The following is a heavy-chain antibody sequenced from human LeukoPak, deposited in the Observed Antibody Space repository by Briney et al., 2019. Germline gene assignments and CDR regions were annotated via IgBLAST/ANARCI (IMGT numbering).Heavy chain of an antibody. J-gene: IGHJ4*02. CDR1: GDSISSTSYY. CDR3: ARALWNSETTFDY. D-gene: IGHD1-14*01. Sequence: SETLSLTCTVSGDSISSTSYYWGWIRQPPGQGLEWIGNIYYTGSTYYNPSLKSRVTISVDTSKNQFSLKLSSVTAADTAVYYCARALWNSETTFDYWGQGTLVTVSS. V-gene: IGHV4-39*07. CDR2: IYYTGST.